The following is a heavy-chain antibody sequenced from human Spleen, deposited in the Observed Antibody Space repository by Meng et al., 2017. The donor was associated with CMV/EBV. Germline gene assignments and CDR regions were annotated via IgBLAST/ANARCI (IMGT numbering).Heavy chain of an antibody. CDR1: DYTVTCYG. J-gene: IGHJ5*02. Sequence: ASDYTVTCYGISWVRQAPGQGLEWMGWISGYNGNTYYAQKLQGRVTMTTDTSTSTAYMELRSLRSDDTAVYYCARRKNEDTSWFDPWGQGTLVTVSS. V-gene: IGHV1-18*01. CDR3: ARRKNEDTSWFDP. CDR2: ISGYNGNT. D-gene: IGHD1-1*01.